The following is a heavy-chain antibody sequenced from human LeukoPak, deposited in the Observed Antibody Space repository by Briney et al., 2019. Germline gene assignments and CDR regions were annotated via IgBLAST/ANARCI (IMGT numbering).Heavy chain of an antibody. V-gene: IGHV1-2*04. J-gene: IGHJ4*02. D-gene: IGHD3-22*01. CDR2: INPSSGGT. CDR3: ARGGRNVVVTTLYYFDS. CDR1: GYTFTGYY. Sequence: GASVKVSCKASGYTFTGYYIHWVRQAPGQGLEWIGWINPSSGGTNYAQKFQGWVTMTRDTSISTAYMELSRLGSDDTAVYYCARGGRNVVVTTLYYFDSWGQGTLVTVSS.